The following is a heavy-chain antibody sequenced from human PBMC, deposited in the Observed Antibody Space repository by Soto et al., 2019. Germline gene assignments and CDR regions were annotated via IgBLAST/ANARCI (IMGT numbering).Heavy chain of an antibody. CDR3: AREGYSYGSRRNDAFDI. CDR1: GGSISSYY. J-gene: IGHJ3*02. Sequence: SETLSLTCTVSGGSISSYYWSWIRQPPGKGLEWIGYIYYSGSTNYNPSLKSRVTISVDTSKNQFSLKLSSVTAADTAVYYCAREGYSYGSRRNDAFDIWGQGTMVTVSS. CDR2: IYYSGST. D-gene: IGHD5-18*01. V-gene: IGHV4-59*01.